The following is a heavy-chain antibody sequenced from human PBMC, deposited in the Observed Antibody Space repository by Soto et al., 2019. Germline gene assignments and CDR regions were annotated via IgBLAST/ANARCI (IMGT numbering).Heavy chain of an antibody. Sequence: KTSETLSLTCSVSGVAMTYGGYSWSWIRQSPEKGLEWLGYIGHLETTYYNPSFKSRLSLSIDRTKNQFSLRLISVTAADTAVYFCASSPNYVFWGGEPYYNGMDVWGPGTTVTVSS. CDR1: GVAMTYGGYS. J-gene: IGHJ6*02. CDR3: ASSPNYVFWGGEPYYNGMDV. CDR2: IGHLETT. V-gene: IGHV4-30-2*06. D-gene: IGHD3-3*01.